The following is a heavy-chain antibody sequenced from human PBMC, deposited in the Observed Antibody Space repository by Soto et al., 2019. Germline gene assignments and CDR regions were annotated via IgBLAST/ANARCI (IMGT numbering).Heavy chain of an antibody. CDR3: ARDRVMRGNAYYYGMDV. Sequence: QVLLVQSGAEVKKPGSSLGVSCRISGARSTAFELTGVQWAPGQGLEWMGVIVPMFAAPTYAQKFQGRVSITADESTRTAYMELSRLRSDDTAVYYCARDRVMRGNAYYYGMDVWGQGTTVTVSS. J-gene: IGHJ6*02. CDR1: GARSTAFE. CDR2: IVPMFAAP. V-gene: IGHV1-69*12. D-gene: IGHD2-21*01.